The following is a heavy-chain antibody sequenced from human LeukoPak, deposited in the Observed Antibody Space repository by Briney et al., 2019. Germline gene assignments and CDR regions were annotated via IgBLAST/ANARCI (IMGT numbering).Heavy chain of an antibody. D-gene: IGHD5-12*01. V-gene: IGHV3-21*06. CDR1: GFSFSSYS. J-gene: IGHJ4*02. CDR3: ARDGATRFDY. CDR2: ISSSSRYI. Sequence: RGSLRLSCAPSGFSFSSYSMNWVSQAAGKGLEWVSSISSSSRYIYYADSVKGRFTISRDNAKNSLYLQMNNLRAEDTAVYYCARDGATRFDYWGQGTLVTVSS.